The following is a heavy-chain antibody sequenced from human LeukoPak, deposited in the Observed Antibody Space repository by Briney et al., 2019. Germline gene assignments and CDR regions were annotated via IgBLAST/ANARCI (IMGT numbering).Heavy chain of an antibody. D-gene: IGHD3-22*01. CDR1: GYTFTSYG. CDR3: ARARLPTKYYYDSSGYYSFDY. CDR2: ISAYNGNT. V-gene: IGHV1-18*01. J-gene: IGHJ4*02. Sequence: ASVKVSCKASGYTFTSYGISWVRQAPGQGLEWMGWISAYNGNTNYAQKLQGRVTMTTDTSTSTAYMELRSLRSDDTAVYYCARARLPTKYYYDSSGYYSFDYWGQGTLVTVSS.